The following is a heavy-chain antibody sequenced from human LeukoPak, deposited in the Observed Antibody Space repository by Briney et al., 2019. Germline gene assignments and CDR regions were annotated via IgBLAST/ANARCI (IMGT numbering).Heavy chain of an antibody. J-gene: IGHJ3*01. CDR2: TRVSDNNL. Sequence: PGGSLRLSCAASGFIFSDYPMGWIRQAPGKGLEWLSYTRVSDNNLYYADSVKGRFTISRDNAQTSLYLQMNSLRAEDTAVYYCARRIMGTTGHAFDFWGQGTMVTVSS. CDR1: GFIFSDYP. V-gene: IGHV3-11*01. D-gene: IGHD2-8*01. CDR3: ARRIMGTTGHAFDF.